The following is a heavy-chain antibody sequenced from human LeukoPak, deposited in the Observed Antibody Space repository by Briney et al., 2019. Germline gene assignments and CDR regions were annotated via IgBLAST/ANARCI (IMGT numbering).Heavy chain of an antibody. D-gene: IGHD2-2*01. CDR2: LKQDGSEK. V-gene: IGHV3-7*01. Sequence: GGSLRLSCAASGFTLSSYWMSWVSQPPGKGLEWVANLKQDGSEKYYVASVKGRFTISRDNAKNSLYLQMNSLRAEDTAVYYCARDGVVVVPAPSSFMDVWGKGTTVTVSS. CDR3: ARDGVVVVPAPSSFMDV. J-gene: IGHJ6*03. CDR1: GFTLSSYW.